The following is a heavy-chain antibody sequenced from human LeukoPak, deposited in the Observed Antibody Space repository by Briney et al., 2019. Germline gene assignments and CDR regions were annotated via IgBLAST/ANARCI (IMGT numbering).Heavy chain of an antibody. V-gene: IGHV3-48*04. Sequence: PGGSLRLSCAASGFTFSSYSMNWVRQAPGKGLEWVSYISSSSSTIYYADSVKGRFTISRDNAKNSLYLQMNSLRAEDTAVYYCARDRRNNNLYCSGGSCYQDSGYWGQGTLVTVSS. D-gene: IGHD2-15*01. CDR1: GFTFSSYS. J-gene: IGHJ4*02. CDR3: ARDRRNNNLYCSGGSCYQDSGY. CDR2: ISSSSSTI.